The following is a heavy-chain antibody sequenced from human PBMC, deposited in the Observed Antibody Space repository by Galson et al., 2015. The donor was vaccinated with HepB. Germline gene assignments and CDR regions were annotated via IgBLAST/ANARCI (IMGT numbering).Heavy chain of an antibody. CDR1: GFTFSDAW. V-gene: IGHV3-15*01. D-gene: IGHD6-6*01. J-gene: IGHJ6*03. Sequence: SLRLSCAASGFTFSDAWMNWVRQAPGKGLEWVGRIKSKTDGGTTDYVAPVKGRFTISRDDSKNTLYLQMNSLKTEDTAVYYCTTAARRHQYYYYMDVWGKGTTVTVSS. CDR2: IKSKTDGGTT. CDR3: TTAARRHQYYYYMDV.